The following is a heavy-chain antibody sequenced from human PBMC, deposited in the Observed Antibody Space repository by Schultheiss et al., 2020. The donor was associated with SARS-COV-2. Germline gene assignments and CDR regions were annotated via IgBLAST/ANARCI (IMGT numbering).Heavy chain of an antibody. Sequence: GGSLRLSCSASGFTFSSYAMHWVRQAPGKGLEYVSAISSNGGSTYYADSVKGRFTISRDNSKNTLYLQMSSLSAEDTAVYYCARGGAGDAFDIWGQGTMVTVSS. D-gene: IGHD6-19*01. CDR2: ISSNGGST. CDR3: ARGGAGDAFDI. CDR1: GFTFSSYA. V-gene: IGHV3-64D*06. J-gene: IGHJ3*02.